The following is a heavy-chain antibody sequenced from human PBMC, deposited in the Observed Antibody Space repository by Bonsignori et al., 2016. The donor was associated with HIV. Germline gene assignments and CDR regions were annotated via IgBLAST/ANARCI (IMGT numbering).Heavy chain of an antibody. CDR2: INPTGVYT. Sequence: QVQLVQSGAEVKKPGASVKVSCRAFGYTFTSHYMHWVRQAPGQGLEWMGVINPTGVYTVYAQKLQGRVTMTRDTSTSTDYMEMSSLTSEDTAVYYCARDNSLEVAGSKNWYFDLWGRGTLVTV. CDR3: ARDNSLEVAGSKNWYFDL. CDR1: GYTFTSHY. J-gene: IGHJ2*01. V-gene: IGHV1-46*01. D-gene: IGHD6-19*01.